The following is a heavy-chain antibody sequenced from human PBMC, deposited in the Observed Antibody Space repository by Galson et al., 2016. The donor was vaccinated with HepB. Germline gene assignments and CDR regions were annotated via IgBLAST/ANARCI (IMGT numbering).Heavy chain of an antibody. Sequence: SLRLSCAASGFTFSSNWMSWVRQAPGKGLEWVASIKEDGSETYYVDSVKGRFTISRDNAKNSLYLQRSSLRAEDTAVFYCARLRPRSYFDYWGQGTLVTVSS. CDR2: IKEDGSET. V-gene: IGHV3-7*01. J-gene: IGHJ4*02. CDR3: ARLRPRSYFDY. CDR1: GFTFSSNW.